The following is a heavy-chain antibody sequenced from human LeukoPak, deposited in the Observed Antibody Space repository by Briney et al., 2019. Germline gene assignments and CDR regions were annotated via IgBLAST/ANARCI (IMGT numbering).Heavy chain of an antibody. CDR1: GYTFTSYG. Sequence: SVKVSCKASGYTFTSYGISWVRQAPGQGLEWMGGIIPIFGTANYAQKFQGRVTITADESTSTAYMELSSLRSEDTAVYYCARDRSGGYYYDSSGYYPWGQGTLVTVSS. CDR2: IIPIFGTA. J-gene: IGHJ5*02. V-gene: IGHV1-69*13. D-gene: IGHD3-22*01. CDR3: ARDRSGGYYYDSSGYYP.